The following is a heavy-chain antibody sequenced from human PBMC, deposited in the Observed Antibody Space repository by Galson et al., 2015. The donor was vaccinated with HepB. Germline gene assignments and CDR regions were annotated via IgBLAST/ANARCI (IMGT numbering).Heavy chain of an antibody. CDR3: ARRLGYTGYGAFDI. V-gene: IGHV1-18*01. Sequence: SVKVSCKASGYIFSNYGVTWVRQAPGQGLEWMGWISASNGYTRSARKFQGRVTLTTGTPTYTAYMELRSLRSDDTAVYYCARRLGYTGYGAFDIWGQGTMVTVSS. J-gene: IGHJ3*02. CDR1: GYIFSNYG. D-gene: IGHD5-12*01. CDR2: ISASNGYT.